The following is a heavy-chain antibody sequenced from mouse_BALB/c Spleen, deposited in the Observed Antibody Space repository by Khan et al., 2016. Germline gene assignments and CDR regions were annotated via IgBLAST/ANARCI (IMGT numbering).Heavy chain of an antibody. D-gene: IGHD6-2*01. CDR1: GDSITSGY. V-gene: IGHV3-8*02. CDR2: ISYSGST. CDR3: ARYTLVATNAMYY. Sequence: EVELVESGPSLVKPSQTLSLTCSVTGDSITSGYWNWIRKFPGNKLEYMGYISYSGSTYYNPPLKSRISITRDTSKNQYCLQLNSVTTEDTATYYCARYTLVATNAMYYWGQGTSVTVSS. J-gene: IGHJ4*01.